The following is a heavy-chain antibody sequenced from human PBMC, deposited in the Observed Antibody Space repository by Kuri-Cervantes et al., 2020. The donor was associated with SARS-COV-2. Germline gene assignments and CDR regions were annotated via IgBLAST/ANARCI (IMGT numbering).Heavy chain of an antibody. J-gene: IGHJ4*02. CDR2: VYISGST. Sequence: LRLSCTVSGGSISSGSYYWSWIRQTAAMGLEWIGRVYISGSTNYNPSLKGRVTMSVDTSKSQFSLELTSVTAADTAVYYCATEVGATNFDHWGQGILVTVSS. CDR1: GGSISSGSYY. CDR3: ATEVGATNFDH. D-gene: IGHD1-26*01. V-gene: IGHV4-61*02.